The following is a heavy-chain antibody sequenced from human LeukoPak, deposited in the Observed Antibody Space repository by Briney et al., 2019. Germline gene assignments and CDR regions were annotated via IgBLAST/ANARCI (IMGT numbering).Heavy chain of an antibody. CDR2: IYYSGST. Sequence: SETLSLTCTVSGGSISSSSYYWGWIRQPPGKGLEWIGSIYYSGSTYYNPSLKSRVTISVDTSKNRFSLKLSSVTAADTAVYYCASTLYYDILTGNQRGYYHYMDVWGKGTTVTVSS. D-gene: IGHD3-9*01. V-gene: IGHV4-39*01. CDR3: ASTLYYDILTGNQRGYYHYMDV. J-gene: IGHJ6*03. CDR1: GGSISSSSYY.